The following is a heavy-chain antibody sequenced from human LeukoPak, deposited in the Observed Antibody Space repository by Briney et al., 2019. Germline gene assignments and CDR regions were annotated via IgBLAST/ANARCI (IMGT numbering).Heavy chain of an antibody. Sequence: PSETLSLTCTVSAGSISSSSYYRGWIRQPPGKGLEWIGSIYYSGSTYYNPSLKSRVTISVDTSKNQFSLKLSSVTAADTAVYYCASLTSMVASDYWGQGTLVTVSS. D-gene: IGHD2-15*01. J-gene: IGHJ4*02. CDR2: IYYSGST. V-gene: IGHV4-39*01. CDR3: ASLTSMVASDY. CDR1: AGSISSSSYY.